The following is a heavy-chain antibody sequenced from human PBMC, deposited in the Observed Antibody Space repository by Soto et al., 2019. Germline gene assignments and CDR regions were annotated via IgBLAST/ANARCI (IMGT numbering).Heavy chain of an antibody. CDR2: ISGSGGST. V-gene: IGHV3-23*01. Sequence: EVQLLESGGGLVQPGGSLRLSCAGSGFTFSSYAMSWVRQAPGKGLEWVSAISGSGGSTYYADSVKGRCTISRDNSKNTLYLKMNSLRADDTTVYYCAKDSRVVDTITLYYFDSWGQGTMVTVSS. CDR1: GFTFSSYA. J-gene: IGHJ4*02. D-gene: IGHD5-12*01. CDR3: AKDSRVVDTITLYYFDS.